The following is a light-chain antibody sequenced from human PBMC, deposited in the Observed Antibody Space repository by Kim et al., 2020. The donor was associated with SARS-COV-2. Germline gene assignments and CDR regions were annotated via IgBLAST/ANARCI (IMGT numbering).Light chain of an antibody. CDR3: QVWDNYSGHVV. J-gene: IGLJ2*01. CDR2: YDR. Sequence: AARRTANITGGGNNMGTKAVNWYRQKPGQGPVLVINYDRDRPSGIPERISGSNSGNTATLIISRVGAEDEADYYCQVWDNYSGHVVFGGGTQLTVL. V-gene: IGLV3-21*04. CDR1: NMGTKA.